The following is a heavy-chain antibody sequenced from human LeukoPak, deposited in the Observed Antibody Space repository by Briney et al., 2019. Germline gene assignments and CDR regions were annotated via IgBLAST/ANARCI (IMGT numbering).Heavy chain of an antibody. D-gene: IGHD6-19*01. CDR3: AKDRRGSGWYNYFDY. Sequence: GGSLRLSCAASGFTFSSYGMHWVRQAPGKGLEWVAVISYDGDNKYYADSVEGRFTISRDNSKNTLYLQMNSLRAEDTAVYYCAKDRRGSGWYNYFDYWGQGTLVTVSS. CDR1: GFTFSSYG. J-gene: IGHJ4*02. CDR2: ISYDGDNK. V-gene: IGHV3-30*18.